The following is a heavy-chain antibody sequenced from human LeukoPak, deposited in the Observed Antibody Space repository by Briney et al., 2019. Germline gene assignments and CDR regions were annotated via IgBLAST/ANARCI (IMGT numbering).Heavy chain of an antibody. D-gene: IGHD5-18*01. J-gene: IGHJ4*02. CDR2: IGGNGDTS. V-gene: IGHV3-64*02. CDR3: ATRHEYSYPY. Sequence: GGSLRLSCVASGFTFYNYAMHWVRQAPGKGLEYVSAIGGNGDTSYYADSVKGRFTISRHNSKNTVYLQLGSLRTEDMAVYYCATRHEYSYPYWGQGTLVTVSS. CDR1: GFTFYNYA.